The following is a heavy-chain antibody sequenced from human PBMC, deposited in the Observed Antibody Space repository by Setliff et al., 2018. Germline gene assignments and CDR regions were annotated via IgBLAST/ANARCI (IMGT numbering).Heavy chain of an antibody. CDR3: ARDGGGDSDAFDI. CDR1: GYTFTIYA. Sequence: ASVKVSCKASGYTFTIYATHWVRQAPGQRLEWMGWINAGNGNTKYSQKFQGRVTMTSDTSISTAYMELGRLRSDDTAVYFCARDGGGDSDAFDIWGQGTMVTVSS. V-gene: IGHV1-3*01. D-gene: IGHD3-16*01. J-gene: IGHJ3*02. CDR2: INAGNGNT.